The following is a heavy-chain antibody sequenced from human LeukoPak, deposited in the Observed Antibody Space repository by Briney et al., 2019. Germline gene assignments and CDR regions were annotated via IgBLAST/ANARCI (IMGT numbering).Heavy chain of an antibody. D-gene: IGHD2-21*02. CDR3: ARGGLLDY. CDR1: GFTFSSYT. V-gene: IGHV3-21*04. Sequence: PGGSLRLSCAASGFTFSSYTMNWVRQAPGKGLEWVSSITSSSSYIYYADSVKGRFTISRDNAKNSLYLEMNSLRPEDMALYYCARGGLLDYWGQGTLVTVSS. J-gene: IGHJ4*02. CDR2: ITSSSSYI.